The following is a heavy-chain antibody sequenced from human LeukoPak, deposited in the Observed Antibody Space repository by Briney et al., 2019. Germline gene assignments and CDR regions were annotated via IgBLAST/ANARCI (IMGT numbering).Heavy chain of an antibody. Sequence: GASVKVSCKASGYTFTSYDINWVRQATGQGLEWMGWMSSNSGNTGYAQKFQGRVTMTRDTSINTAYMELHSLTSEDTAVYYCARGRGGTVVRGYLDYWGQGTLVTVSS. V-gene: IGHV1-8*01. CDR1: GYTFTSYD. J-gene: IGHJ4*02. CDR2: MSSNSGNT. CDR3: ARGRGGTVVRGYLDY. D-gene: IGHD3-10*01.